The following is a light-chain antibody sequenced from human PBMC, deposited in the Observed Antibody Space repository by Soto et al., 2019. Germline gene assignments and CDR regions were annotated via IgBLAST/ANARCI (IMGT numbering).Light chain of an antibody. J-gene: IGLJ2*01. CDR1: SSNIGAGYD. V-gene: IGLV1-40*01. Sequence: QSVLTQPPSVSGAPGQRVTISCIGSSSNIGAGYDVHWYQQLPGTAPKLLIYGNTNGPSGVPDRFSGSKSGTSASLAITGLQAEDEADYYCQSYDNSLSGSLFGGGTKVTVL. CDR2: GNT. CDR3: QSYDNSLSGSL.